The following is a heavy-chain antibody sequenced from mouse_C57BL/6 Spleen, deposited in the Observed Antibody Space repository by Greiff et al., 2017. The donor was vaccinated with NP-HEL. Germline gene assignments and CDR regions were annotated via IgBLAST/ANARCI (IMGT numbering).Heavy chain of an antibody. J-gene: IGHJ4*01. D-gene: IGHD1-1*01. CDR3: ERLRYSYAMDY. V-gene: IGHV5-17*01. CDR1: GFTFSDYG. Sequence: EVQLVESGGGLVKPGGSLKLSCAASGFTFSDYGMHWVRQAPEKGLEWVAYISSGSSTIYYADTVKGRFTISRDNAKNTLFLQMTSLRSEDTAMYYCERLRYSYAMDYWGQGTSVTVSS. CDR2: ISSGSSTI.